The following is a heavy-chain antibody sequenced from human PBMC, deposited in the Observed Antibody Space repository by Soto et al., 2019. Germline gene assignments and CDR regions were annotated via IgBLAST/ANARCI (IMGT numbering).Heavy chain of an antibody. CDR3: ARDSGSYGGARSVKYYFDY. Sequence: QVQLVESGGGVVQPGRSLRLSCAASGFTFSNYGMHWVRQAPGKGLEWVAVIWYDGSNKYYADSVKGRFTISRDNSXNXLXXQMNSLRAEDTAVYYCARDSGSYGGARSVKYYFDYWGQGTLVTVSS. D-gene: IGHD1-26*01. V-gene: IGHV3-33*01. J-gene: IGHJ4*02. CDR1: GFTFSNYG. CDR2: IWYDGSNK.